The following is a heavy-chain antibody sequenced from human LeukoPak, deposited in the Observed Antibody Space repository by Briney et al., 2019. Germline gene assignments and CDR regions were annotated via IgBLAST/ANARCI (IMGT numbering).Heavy chain of an antibody. V-gene: IGHV3-33*01. CDR1: GFTFSSYG. J-gene: IGHJ3*02. CDR3: ARDLTEGHCTNGVCGKRAFDI. CDR2: IWYDGSNK. Sequence: GGSLRLSCAASGFTFSSYGMHWVRQAPGKGLEWVAVIWYDGSNKYYADSVKGRFTISRDNSKNTLYLQMNSLRAEDTAVYYCARDLTEGHCTNGVCGKRAFDIWGQGTMVTVSS. D-gene: IGHD2-8*01.